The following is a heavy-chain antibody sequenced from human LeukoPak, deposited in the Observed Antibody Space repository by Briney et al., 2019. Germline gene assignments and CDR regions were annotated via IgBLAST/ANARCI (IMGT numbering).Heavy chain of an antibody. CDR2: ISGSGGST. CDR1: GFTFSSYA. J-gene: IGHJ4*02. D-gene: IGHD6-25*01. CDR3: ARVRYSSGWYCDY. Sequence: PGGSLRLSCAASGFTFSSYAMSWVRQAPGKGLEWVSAISGSGGSTYYADSVKGRFTISRDNSKNSLYLQMNSLRAEDTAIYYCARVRYSSGWYCDYWGQGTLVTVSS. V-gene: IGHV3-23*01.